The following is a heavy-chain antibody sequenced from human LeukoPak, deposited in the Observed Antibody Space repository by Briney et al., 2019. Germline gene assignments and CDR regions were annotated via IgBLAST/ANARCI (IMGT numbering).Heavy chain of an antibody. D-gene: IGHD2-21*02. J-gene: IGHJ3*02. CDR1: GGSFSDYF. V-gene: IGHV4-34*01. CDR3: ARFSRITWGDWGDAFDI. Sequence: PPETLSLTCSVYGGSFSDYFWSWIRQSPGKGLEWIGEIDDGGNTNYNPSLMSRVIVSMEKSKKQFSLVMRSVAAADTAVYYCARFSRITWGDWGDAFDIWGQGTTVIVSS. CDR2: IDDGGNT.